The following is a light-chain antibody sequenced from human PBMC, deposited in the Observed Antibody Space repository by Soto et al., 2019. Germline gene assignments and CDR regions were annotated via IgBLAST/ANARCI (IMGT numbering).Light chain of an antibody. J-gene: IGKJ1*01. CDR1: QSISSW. Sequence: DIQMTQSPSTLSASVGDRVTITCRASQSISSWLAWSQQKPGKAPKVLIYKASSLESGVPSRFSECGSGTEFTLTISSRQSDDFATYYCQQYNGHPWTFGQGTKVEIK. CDR2: KAS. V-gene: IGKV1-5*03. CDR3: QQYNGHPWT.